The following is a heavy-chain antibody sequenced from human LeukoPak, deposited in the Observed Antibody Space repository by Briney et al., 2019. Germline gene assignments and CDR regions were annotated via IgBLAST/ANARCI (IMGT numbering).Heavy chain of an antibody. D-gene: IGHD6-19*01. J-gene: IGHJ4*02. CDR3: ARDRHPYSSGWDFDY. CDR2: IWYDGSNK. CDR1: GFTFSSYG. Sequence: GGSLRLSCAASGFTFSSYGMHWVRQAPGKGLEWVAVIWYDGSNKYYADSVKGRFTISRDNSKNTLYLQMNSLRAEGTAVYYCARDRHPYSSGWDFDYWGQGTLVTVSS. V-gene: IGHV3-33*01.